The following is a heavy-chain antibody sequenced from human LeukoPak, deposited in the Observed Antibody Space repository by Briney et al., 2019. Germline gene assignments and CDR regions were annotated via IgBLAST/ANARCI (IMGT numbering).Heavy chain of an antibody. J-gene: IGHJ6*02. CDR1: GFTFTSHD. CDR2: MNPNSGNT. Sequence: ASVKVSCKASGFTFTSHDYNWVRQATGQGLEWMGWMNPNSGNTGYAQKFQGRVTMTRNTSISTAYMELSSLRSEDTAVYYCARLHKTYYYYYYGMDVWGQGTTVTASS. CDR3: ARLHKTYYYYYYGMDV. V-gene: IGHV1-8*01.